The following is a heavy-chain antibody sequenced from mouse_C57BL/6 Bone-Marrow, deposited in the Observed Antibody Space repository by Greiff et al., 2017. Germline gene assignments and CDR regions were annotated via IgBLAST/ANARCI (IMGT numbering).Heavy chain of an antibody. J-gene: IGHJ3*01. Sequence: EVKLVESGGDLVKPGGSLTLSCAASGFTFSSYGMSWVRQTPDKRLEWVATISSGGSYTYYPDSVKGRFTISRDNAKNTLYLQMSSLKSEDTAMYYCARQPYWGQGTLVTVSA. V-gene: IGHV5-6*02. CDR3: ARQPY. CDR2: ISSGGSYT. CDR1: GFTFSSYG.